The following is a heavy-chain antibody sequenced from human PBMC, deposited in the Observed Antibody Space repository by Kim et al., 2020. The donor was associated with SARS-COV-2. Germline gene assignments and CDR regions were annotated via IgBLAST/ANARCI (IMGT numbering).Heavy chain of an antibody. CDR2: NGNT. J-gene: IGHJ4*02. CDR3: LAHYYFDY. Sequence: NGNTTYSQKFPGRVTITRDTSASTAYMELSSLRSEDTAVYYCLAHYYFDYWGQGTLVTVSS. V-gene: IGHV1-3*01.